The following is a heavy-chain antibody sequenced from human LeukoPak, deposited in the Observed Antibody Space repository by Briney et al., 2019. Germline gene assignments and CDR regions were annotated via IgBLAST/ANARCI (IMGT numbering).Heavy chain of an antibody. CDR3: ARAYSSSWAQNPGIFDY. CDR1: GGSFSGYY. V-gene: IGHV4-34*01. CDR2: INHSGST. Sequence: SETLSLTCAVYGGSFSGYYWSWIRQPPGKGLEWIGEINHSGSTNYNPSLKSRVTISVDTSKNQFSLKLSSVTAADTAVYYCARAYSSSWAQNPGIFDYWGQGTLVTVSS. D-gene: IGHD6-13*01. J-gene: IGHJ4*02.